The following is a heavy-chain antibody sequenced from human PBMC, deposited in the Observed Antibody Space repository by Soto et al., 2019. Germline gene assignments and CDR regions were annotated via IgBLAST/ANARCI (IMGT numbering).Heavy chain of an antibody. Sequence: ASVKVSCKASGYTFTSYGISWVRQAPGQGLEWMGWISAYNGNTNYAQKLQGRVTMTTDTSTSTAYMELRSLRSDDTAVYYCARGTVVVVAATPLDDRGQGTLVTVSS. D-gene: IGHD2-15*01. CDR3: ARGTVVVVAATPLDD. CDR2: ISAYNGNT. V-gene: IGHV1-18*01. CDR1: GYTFTSYG. J-gene: IGHJ4*02.